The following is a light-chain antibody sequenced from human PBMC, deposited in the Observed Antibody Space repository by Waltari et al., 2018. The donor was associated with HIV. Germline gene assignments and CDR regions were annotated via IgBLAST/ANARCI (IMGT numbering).Light chain of an antibody. Sequence: QSALTQPASVSGSPGQSITISCTGTSSDVGGYNYVSWYQQHPGKAPKLMIYEFSNRPSGVSNRFSGSKSGNTASLTISGLQAEDEADYYCSAYGGSTNLLFGGGTKLTVL. CDR2: EFS. CDR1: SSDVGGYNY. CDR3: SAYGGSTNLL. J-gene: IGLJ2*01. V-gene: IGLV2-14*01.